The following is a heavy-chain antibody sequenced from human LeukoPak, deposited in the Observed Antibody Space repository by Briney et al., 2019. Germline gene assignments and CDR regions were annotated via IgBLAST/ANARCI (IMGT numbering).Heavy chain of an antibody. CDR3: SRDFNGRNDF. J-gene: IGHJ4*02. D-gene: IGHD1-14*01. CDR1: GFTFNTYW. CDR2: INPDGSRT. V-gene: IGHV3-74*01. Sequence: GGSLRLSCVASGFTFNTYWMHWVRQGPGKGLVWVSRINPDGSRTDYAESVKGRFTISRDNAKNTLSLEMNSLGDEDTAVYYCSRDFNGRNDFWGQGTLVTVSS.